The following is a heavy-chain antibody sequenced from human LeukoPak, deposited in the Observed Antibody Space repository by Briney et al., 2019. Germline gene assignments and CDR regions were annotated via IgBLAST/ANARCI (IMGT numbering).Heavy chain of an antibody. V-gene: IGHV1-69*05. CDR3: ARGPYYYDSSGYYYFDY. J-gene: IGHJ4*02. D-gene: IGHD3-22*01. CDR2: IIPIFGTA. CDR1: GGTFSSYA. Sequence: EASVKVSCKASGGTFSSYAISWVRQAPGQGLEWVGGIIPIFGTANYAQKFQGRVTITTDESPSTAYMELSSLRSEDTAVYYCARGPYYYDSSGYYYFDYWGQGTLVTVSS.